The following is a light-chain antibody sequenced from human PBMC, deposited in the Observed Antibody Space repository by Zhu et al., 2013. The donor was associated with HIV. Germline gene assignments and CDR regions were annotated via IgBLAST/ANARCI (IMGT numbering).Light chain of an antibody. J-gene: IGKJ3*01. V-gene: IGKV3-15*01. CDR2: GAS. CDR3: QQYYSTPFT. CDR1: QTVSSD. Sequence: EIVLTQSPATLSVSPGERATLSCRASQTVSSDVAWYQQKPGQAPKLLIYGASSRATGISDRFSASGSGTDFTLTISSLQAEDVAIYYCQQYYSTPFTFGPGTKVDIK.